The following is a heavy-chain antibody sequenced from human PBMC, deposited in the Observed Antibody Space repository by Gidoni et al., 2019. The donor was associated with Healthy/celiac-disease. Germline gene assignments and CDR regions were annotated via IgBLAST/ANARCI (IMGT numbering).Heavy chain of an antibody. CDR3: ASPGRGGFDY. J-gene: IGHJ4*02. V-gene: IGHV3-23*01. CDR2: ISGSGGST. D-gene: IGHD3-10*01. Sequence: EVQLLESGGGLVQPGGSLRLSCAASGFTFSSYAMSWVRQAPGKGLELVSAISGSGGSTYYADSVKGRFTIARDNSKNTLYLQMNSLRAEDTAVYYCASPGRGGFDYWGQGTLVTVSS. CDR1: GFTFSSYA.